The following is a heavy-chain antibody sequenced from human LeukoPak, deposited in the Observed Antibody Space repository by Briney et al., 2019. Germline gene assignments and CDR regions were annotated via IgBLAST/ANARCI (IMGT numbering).Heavy chain of an antibody. D-gene: IGHD6-19*01. V-gene: IGHV4-30-2*01. J-gene: IGHJ4*02. Sequence: SETLSLTCAVSGGSISSGGYSWSWIRQPPGKGLEWIGYIYHSGSTYYNPSLKSRVTISVDRSKNQFSLKLSSVTAADTAVYYCARAGYSSSFDYWGQGTLVTVSS. CDR1: GGSISSGGYS. CDR3: ARAGYSSSFDY. CDR2: IYHSGST.